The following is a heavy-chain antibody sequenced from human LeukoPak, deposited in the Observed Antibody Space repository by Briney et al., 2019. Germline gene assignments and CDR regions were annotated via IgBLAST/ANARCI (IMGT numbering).Heavy chain of an antibody. D-gene: IGHD2/OR15-2a*01. J-gene: IGHJ4*02. CDR3: ARVFVTSHSFDY. CDR1: GGTFSSYA. CDR2: TIPIFGTA. Sequence: GASVKVSCKASGGTFSSYAISWVRQAPGQGLEWMGGTIPIFGTANYAQKFQDRVTITANKSTSTAYMELSSLRSEDTAVYYCARVFVTSHSFDYWGQGTLVTVSS. V-gene: IGHV1-69*06.